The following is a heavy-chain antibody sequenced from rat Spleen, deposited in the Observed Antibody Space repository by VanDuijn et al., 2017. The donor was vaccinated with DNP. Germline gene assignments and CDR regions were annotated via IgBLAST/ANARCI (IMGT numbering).Heavy chain of an antibody. Sequence: EVQLVESGGGLVQPGGSLKLSCAASGFTFSDYGMAWVFQAPTKGLEWVASISYDGGTTYYRDSVKGRFTISRDNAKSTLYLQMESLRSEDTATYYCAKNRYGGYQPYAMDVWGQGTSVTVSS. D-gene: IGHD1-11*01. CDR3: AKNRYGGYQPYAMDV. V-gene: IGHV5-20*01. CDR2: ISYDGGTT. J-gene: IGHJ4*01. CDR1: GFTFSDYG.